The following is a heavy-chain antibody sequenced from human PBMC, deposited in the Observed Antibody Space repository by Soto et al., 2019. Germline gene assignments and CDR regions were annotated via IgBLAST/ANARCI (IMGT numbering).Heavy chain of an antibody. D-gene: IGHD3-3*01. CDR3: ARDVPVPYYDSPSYYYYGMDV. Sequence: GGSLRLSCAASGFTFSSYAMHWVRQAPGKGLEWVAVISYDGSNKYYADSVKGRFTISRDNSKNTLYLQMNSLRAEDTAVYYCARDVPVPYYDSPSYYYYGMDVWGQGTTVTVSS. V-gene: IGHV3-30-3*01. CDR2: ISYDGSNK. CDR1: GFTFSSYA. J-gene: IGHJ6*02.